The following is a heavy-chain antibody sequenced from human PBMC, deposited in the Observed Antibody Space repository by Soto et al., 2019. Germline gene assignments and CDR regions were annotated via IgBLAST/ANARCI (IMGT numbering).Heavy chain of an antibody. CDR3: ARVPGVGGYDFWSGYYTGLGGRNYYYYGMDV. V-gene: IGHV1-69*13. CDR2: IIPIFGTA. D-gene: IGHD3-3*01. J-gene: IGHJ6*02. CDR1: GGTFSSYA. Sequence: SVNVSCKASGGTFSSYAISWVRQAPGQGLEWMGGIIPIFGTANYAQKFQGRVTITADESTSTAYMELSSLRSEDTAVYYCARVPGVGGYDFWSGYYTGLGGRNYYYYGMDVWGQGTTVTISS.